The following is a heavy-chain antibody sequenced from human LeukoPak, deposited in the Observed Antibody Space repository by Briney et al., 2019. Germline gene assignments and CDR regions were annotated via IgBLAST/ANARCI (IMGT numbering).Heavy chain of an antibody. CDR2: IKEDGSKK. Sequence: PGGSLRLSCAASGFTFSSYWMSXXXXXPXXXXXXXANIKEDGSKKXXVXSVXXRXXXXRDNAKXSLYLQMNSLRAEDTAVYYCARDGRDGYIDYWGQGTLVTVSS. V-gene: IGHV3-7*01. CDR3: ARDGRDGYIDY. J-gene: IGHJ4*02. D-gene: IGHD5-24*01. CDR1: GFTFSSYW.